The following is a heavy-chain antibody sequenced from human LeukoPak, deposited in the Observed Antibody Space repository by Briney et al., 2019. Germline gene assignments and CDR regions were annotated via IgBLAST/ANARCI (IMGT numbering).Heavy chain of an antibody. CDR2: ISYDGSNK. J-gene: IGHJ4*02. CDR1: GFTFSSYA. V-gene: IGHV3-30-3*01. CDR3: ARGATGICFDY. D-gene: IGHD1-1*01. Sequence: RSLRLSCAASGFTFSSYAMHWVRQAPGKGLEWVAVISYDGSNKYYADSVKGRFTISRDNSKNTLYLQMNSLRAEDTAVYYCARGATGICFDYWGQGTLVTVSS.